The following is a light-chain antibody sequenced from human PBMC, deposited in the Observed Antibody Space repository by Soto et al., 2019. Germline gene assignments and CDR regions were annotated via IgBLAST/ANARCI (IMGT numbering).Light chain of an antibody. CDR1: SSDVGGYNY. J-gene: IGLJ1*01. CDR2: GVS. Sequence: QSALTQPASVSGSPGQWITISCTGTSSDVGGYNYVSWYQQHPGKAPKLMIYGVSHRPSGVSNRFSGSKSGNTASLTISGRQAEDEADYYCSSHTSRGTYVFGTGTKLTVL. CDR3: SSHTSRGTYV. V-gene: IGLV2-14*01.